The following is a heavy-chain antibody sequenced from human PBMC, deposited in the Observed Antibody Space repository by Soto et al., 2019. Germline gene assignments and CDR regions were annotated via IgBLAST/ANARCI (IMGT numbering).Heavy chain of an antibody. CDR1: GYTFTSYG. CDR3: ARDVFGLRFLEWLYPDY. CDR2: ISAYNGNT. V-gene: IGHV1-18*01. Sequence: VSVKVSCKASGYTFTSYGISWVRQAPGKGLEWMGWISAYNGNTNYAQKLQGRVTMTTDTSTSTAYMELRSLRSDDTAVYYCARDVFGLRFLEWLYPDYWGQGTLVTVSS. J-gene: IGHJ4*02. D-gene: IGHD3-3*01.